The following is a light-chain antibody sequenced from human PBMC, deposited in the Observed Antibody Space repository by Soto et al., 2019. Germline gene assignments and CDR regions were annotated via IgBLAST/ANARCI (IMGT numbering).Light chain of an antibody. CDR3: QHYGAAPIT. CDR1: QTPTINF. J-gene: IGKJ5*01. Sequence: EIVLTQSPATLSLSPGEIATLSCSASQTPTINFLAWYQQKPGRAPRLLIYGASTRATGIPARFSGSGSGTEFTLTISRLEPEDFALYYCQHYGAAPITFGRGTRLEIK. V-gene: IGKV3-20*01. CDR2: GAS.